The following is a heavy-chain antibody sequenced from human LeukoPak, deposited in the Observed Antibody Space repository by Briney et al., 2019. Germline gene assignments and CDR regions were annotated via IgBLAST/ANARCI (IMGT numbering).Heavy chain of an antibody. V-gene: IGHV4-34*01. CDR3: ARRHRGLTYYYDSSGYYRPLNWFDP. CDR2: INHSGST. CDR1: GGSFSGYY. Sequence: SETLSLTCAVYGGSFSGYYWSWIRQPPGKGLEWIGEINHSGSTNYNPSLKSRVTISVDTSKNQFSLKLSSVTAADTAVYYCARRHRGLTYYYDSSGYYRPLNWFDPWGQGTLVTVSS. J-gene: IGHJ5*02. D-gene: IGHD3-22*01.